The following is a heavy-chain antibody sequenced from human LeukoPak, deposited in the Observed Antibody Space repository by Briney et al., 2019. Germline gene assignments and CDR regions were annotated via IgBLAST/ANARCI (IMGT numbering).Heavy chain of an antibody. CDR1: GGSITSSSYY. D-gene: IGHD4-17*01. CDR3: TREYGFMTTVFHAFDI. V-gene: IGHV4-39*07. J-gene: IGHJ3*02. Sequence: SETLSLTCTVFGGSITSSSYYWGWIRQPPGKGLEWNGSVYYSGNTYYNSSLKSRVTISVDTSKNQFSLKLSSVTAADTAIYYCTREYGFMTTVFHAFDIWGQGTMVTVSS. CDR2: VYYSGNT.